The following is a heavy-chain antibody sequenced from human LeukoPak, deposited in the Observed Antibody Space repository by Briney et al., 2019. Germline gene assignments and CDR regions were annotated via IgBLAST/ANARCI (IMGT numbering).Heavy chain of an antibody. J-gene: IGHJ4*02. Sequence: PGGSLRLSCAASGFTFSTYSMNWVRQAPGKGLEWVSTISTDGGSTYYTDSVRGRFTISRDNSKSTLYLQINSLRAEDTALYYCAKVLAVSGTYFDYWGQGTLVTVSS. CDR3: AKVLAVSGTYFDY. CDR1: GFTFSTYS. D-gene: IGHD1-26*01. V-gene: IGHV3-23*01. CDR2: ISTDGGST.